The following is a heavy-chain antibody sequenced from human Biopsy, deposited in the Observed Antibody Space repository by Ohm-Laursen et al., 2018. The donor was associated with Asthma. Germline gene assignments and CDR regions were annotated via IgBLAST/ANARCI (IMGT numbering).Heavy chain of an antibody. D-gene: IGHD3-22*01. V-gene: IGHV3-53*01. CDR1: GFAVSRDY. CDR3: ARGDSSNWSHYYFDY. CDR2: IYSGGTS. J-gene: IGHJ4*02. Sequence: GTLSLTWAASGFAVSRDYMFWVRQAPGKGLEWVSVIYSGGTSHTADSVRGRFTISRDYSKNTLYLQMHSLRAEDTAVYYCARGDSSNWSHYYFDYWGQGTLVTVSS.